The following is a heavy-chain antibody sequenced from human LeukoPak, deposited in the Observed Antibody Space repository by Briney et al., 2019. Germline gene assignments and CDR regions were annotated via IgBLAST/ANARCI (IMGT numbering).Heavy chain of an antibody. J-gene: IGHJ5*02. CDR3: ARATLWFDP. Sequence: LSLTCAVYGGSFSGYYWSWIRQPPGKGLEWVSYISSSGSTIYYADSVKGRFTISRDNAKNSLYLQMNSLRAEDTAVYYCARATLWFDPWGQGTLVTVSS. CDR2: ISSSGSTI. V-gene: IGHV3-11*04. CDR1: GGSFSGYY.